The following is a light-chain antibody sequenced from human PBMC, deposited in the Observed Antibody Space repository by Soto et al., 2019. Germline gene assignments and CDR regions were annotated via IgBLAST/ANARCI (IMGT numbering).Light chain of an antibody. Sequence: QSSLTHPASVSGSPGQSITISCTGTSSEVGGYNYVSWYQQHPGKAPKLMIYEVSNRPSGVSNRFSGSKSGNTASLTISGLQAEDEADYYCSSYTSSSTFYVFGTGTKVTVL. CDR3: SSYTSSSTFYV. CDR2: EVS. V-gene: IGLV2-14*01. CDR1: SSEVGGYNY. J-gene: IGLJ1*01.